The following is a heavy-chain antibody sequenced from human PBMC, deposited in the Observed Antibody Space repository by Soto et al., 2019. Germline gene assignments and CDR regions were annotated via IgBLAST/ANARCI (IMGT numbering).Heavy chain of an antibody. CDR3: ARGEGASSPSKDYYYGMDV. V-gene: IGHV5-51*01. CDR1: GYSFTSYW. CDR2: IYPGDSDT. D-gene: IGHD4-4*01. Sequence: PGESLKISCKGSGYSFTSYWIGWVRQMPGKGLEWMGIIYPGDSDTRYSPSFQGQVTISADKSISTAYLQWSSLKASDTAMYYCARGEGASSPSKDYYYGMDVWGQGTTVTVSS. J-gene: IGHJ6*02.